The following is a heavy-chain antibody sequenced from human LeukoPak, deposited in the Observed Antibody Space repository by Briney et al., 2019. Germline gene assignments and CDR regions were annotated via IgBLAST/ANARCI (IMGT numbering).Heavy chain of an antibody. CDR2: ISSSGSTI. Sequence: PGGSLRLSCAASGFTFSSYSMNWVRQAPGKGLEWVSYISSSGSTIYYADSVKGRFTISRDNAKNSLYLQMNSLRAEDTAVYYCARVSRIAAHVGDYWGQGTLVTVSS. D-gene: IGHD6-6*01. V-gene: IGHV3-48*04. J-gene: IGHJ4*02. CDR1: GFTFSSYS. CDR3: ARVSRIAAHVGDY.